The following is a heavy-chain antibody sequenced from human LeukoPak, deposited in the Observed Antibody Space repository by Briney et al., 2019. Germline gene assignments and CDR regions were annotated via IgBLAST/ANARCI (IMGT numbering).Heavy chain of an antibody. CDR2: INPNSYNK. D-gene: IGHD3-16*01. Sequence: ASVEVSCKASGYIFTEYDINWVRQAAGQGPELMGWINPNSYNKAYTGKFQGRLTMTTNTSTTTVYMELSSLRSEDTAIYYCARGATFQRQALAYWGQGTLVIVSS. V-gene: IGHV1-8*01. CDR1: GYIFTEYD. J-gene: IGHJ4*02. CDR3: ARGATFQRQALAY.